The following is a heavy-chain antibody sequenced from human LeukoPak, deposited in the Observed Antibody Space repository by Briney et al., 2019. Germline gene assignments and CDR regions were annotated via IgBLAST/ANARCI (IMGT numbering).Heavy chain of an antibody. Sequence: SETLSLTCTVSGDSISSYYWSWIRQPPGKGLEWIGSIYYSGSTYYNPSLKSRVTISVDTSKNQFSLKLSSVTAADTAVYYCAGLRGKVVAATGYFDYWGQGTLVTVSS. CDR1: GDSISSYY. CDR3: AGLRGKVVAATGYFDY. V-gene: IGHV4-39*01. J-gene: IGHJ4*02. D-gene: IGHD2-15*01. CDR2: IYYSGST.